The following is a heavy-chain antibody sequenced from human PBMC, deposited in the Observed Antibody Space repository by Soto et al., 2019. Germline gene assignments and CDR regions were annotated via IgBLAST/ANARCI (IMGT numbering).Heavy chain of an antibody. V-gene: IGHV3-66*01. D-gene: IGHD2-2*02. CDR2: IDSGGST. Sequence: EVQLVESGGGLVQPGGSLRLSCAASGFTVSTKYMSWVRKAPGKGLAWVSVIDSGGSTFYADSVRGRFTISRDNSKNTVNRQMNSLRAADTAVYYCARYTWAADYWGQGTLVTVSS. CDR3: ARYTWAADY. J-gene: IGHJ4*02. CDR1: GFTVSTKY.